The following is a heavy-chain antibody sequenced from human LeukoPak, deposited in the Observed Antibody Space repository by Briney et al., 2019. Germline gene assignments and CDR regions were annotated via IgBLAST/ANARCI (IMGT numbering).Heavy chain of an antibody. CDR2: VAYTGST. Sequence: SQTLPLTCTVSGGSITSGEHYCSWIRQPPGKGLEWIGYVAYTGSTNYNPSLSSRVTMSVDTSKNQFSLKLNSVTAADTAVYYCARHYGPWGQGTLVTVSS. V-gene: IGHV4-30-4*01. D-gene: IGHD3-16*01. J-gene: IGHJ5*02. CDR3: ARHYGP. CDR1: GGSITSGEHY.